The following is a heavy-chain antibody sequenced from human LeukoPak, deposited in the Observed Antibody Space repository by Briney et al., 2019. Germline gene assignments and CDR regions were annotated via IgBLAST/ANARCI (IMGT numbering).Heavy chain of an antibody. CDR3: AKRSSSWGGDYFDY. CDR2: ISYDGSNK. V-gene: IGHV3-30*18. Sequence: QLGGSLRLSWAASGFTFSSYGMHWVRQAPGKGLEWVAVISYDGSNKYYADSVKGRFTISRDNSKNTLYLQMNSLRAEDTAVYYCAKRSSSWGGDYFDYWGQGTLVTVSS. CDR1: GFTFSSYG. D-gene: IGHD6-13*01. J-gene: IGHJ4*02.